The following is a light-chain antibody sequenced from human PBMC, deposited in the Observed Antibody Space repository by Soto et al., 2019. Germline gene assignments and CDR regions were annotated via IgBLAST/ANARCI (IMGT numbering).Light chain of an antibody. J-gene: IGKJ3*01. CDR3: QQYGSSLLFT. CDR1: QSVSSSY. CDR2: GAS. V-gene: IGKV3-20*01. Sequence: EMVLTQSPGTLSLSPGERATLSCRASQSVSSSYLAWYQQKPGQAPRLLIYGASSRATGIPDRFSGSGSGTDCTLTISRLEPEDFAVYYCQQYGSSLLFTCGPGTIVDIK.